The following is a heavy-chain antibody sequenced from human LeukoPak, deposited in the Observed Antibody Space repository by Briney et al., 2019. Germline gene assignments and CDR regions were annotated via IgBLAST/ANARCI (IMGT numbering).Heavy chain of an antibody. CDR1: GGTFSSYA. J-gene: IGHJ5*02. V-gene: IGHV1-69*05. CDR3: AAYYDSSGYYSNWFDP. D-gene: IGHD3-22*01. CDR2: IIPIFGTA. Sequence: GASVKVSCKAPGGTFSSYAISWVRQAPGQGLEWMGGIIPIFGTANYAQKFQGRVTITTDESTSTAYMELSSLRSEDTAVYYCAAYYDSSGYYSNWFDPWGQGTLVTVSS.